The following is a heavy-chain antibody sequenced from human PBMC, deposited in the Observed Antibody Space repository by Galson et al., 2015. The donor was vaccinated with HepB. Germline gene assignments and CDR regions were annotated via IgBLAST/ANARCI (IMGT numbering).Heavy chain of an antibody. CDR1: GFTFSSYE. CDR2: ISSSGSTI. V-gene: IGHV3-48*03. D-gene: IGHD3-22*01. CDR3: ARGDSSGVDEWFDP. J-gene: IGHJ5*02. Sequence: SLRLSCAASGFTFSSYEMNWVRQAPGKGLEWVSYISSSGSTIYYADSVKGRFTISRDNAKNSLYLQMNSLRAEDTAVYYCARGDSSGVDEWFDPWGQGTLVTVSS.